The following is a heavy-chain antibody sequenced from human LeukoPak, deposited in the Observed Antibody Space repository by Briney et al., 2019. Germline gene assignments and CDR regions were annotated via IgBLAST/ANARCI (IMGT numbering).Heavy chain of an antibody. CDR3: ARLPAKDCSSTSCSTFGVPYYYYYGMDV. Sequence: SETLSLTCTVSGGSISSYYWSSIRQPPGKGLEWIGYIYYSGSTNYNPSLKSRVTISVDTSKNQFSLKLSSVTAADTAVYYCARLPAKDCSSTSCSTFGVPYYYYYGMDVWGQGTTVTVSS. J-gene: IGHJ6*02. V-gene: IGHV4-59*01. CDR2: IYYSGST. CDR1: GGSISSYY. D-gene: IGHD2-2*01.